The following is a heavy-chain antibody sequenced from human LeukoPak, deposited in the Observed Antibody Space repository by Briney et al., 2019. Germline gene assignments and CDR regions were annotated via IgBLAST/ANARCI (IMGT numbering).Heavy chain of an antibody. J-gene: IGHJ4*02. D-gene: IGHD6-19*01. CDR1: GGTFSSYA. CDR3: ASPPEGSSGWYFGN. V-gene: IGHV1-69*01. CDR2: IIPIFGTA. Sequence: ASAKVSCKASGGTFSSYAISWVRQAPGQGLEWMGGIIPIFGTANYAQKFQGRVTITADESTSTAYMELSSLRSEDTAVYYCASPPEGSSGWYFGNWGQGTLVTVSS.